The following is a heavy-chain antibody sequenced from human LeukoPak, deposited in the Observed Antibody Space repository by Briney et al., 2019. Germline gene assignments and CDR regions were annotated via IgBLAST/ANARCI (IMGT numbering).Heavy chain of an antibody. CDR1: GYTFTSYD. CDR2: MNPNSGNT. CDR3: AKGRVVTTSSFHY. V-gene: IGHV1-8*01. Sequence: ASVKVSCKASGYTFTSYDINWVRQATGQGLEWMGWMNPNSGNTGYAQKFQGRVSMTRNTSISTAYMELSSERSEETAVSNCAKGRVVTTSSFHYWGQGTLVTVSS. J-gene: IGHJ4*02. D-gene: IGHD2-21*02.